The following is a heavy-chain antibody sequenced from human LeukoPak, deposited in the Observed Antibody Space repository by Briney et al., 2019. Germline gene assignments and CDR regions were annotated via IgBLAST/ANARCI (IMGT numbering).Heavy chain of an antibody. Sequence: GASVKVPCKASGGTFSSYAISWVRQAPGQGLEWMGGIIPIFGTANYAQKFQGRVTITADKSTSTAYMELSSLRSEDTAVYYCARDLDYGDDNHFDYWGQGTLVTVSS. V-gene: IGHV1-69*06. CDR1: GGTFSSYA. D-gene: IGHD4-17*01. J-gene: IGHJ4*02. CDR3: ARDLDYGDDNHFDY. CDR2: IIPIFGTA.